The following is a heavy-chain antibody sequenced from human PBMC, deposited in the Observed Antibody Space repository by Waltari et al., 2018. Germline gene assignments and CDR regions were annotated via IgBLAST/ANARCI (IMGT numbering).Heavy chain of an antibody. J-gene: IGHJ4*02. V-gene: IGHV3-23*04. CDR3: ADAGWGEPKAY. CDR1: GFTFSTNA. Sequence: EVQLVESGGGLVQPGGSLRLSCVASGFTFSTNAMSGVRQAPGKGREWVAGMCASAACADYAEAGKGRFTISRDNSKNTVYLQANTLGAEDTAVYYCADAGWGEPKAYWGQGTLVTVSS. D-gene: IGHD1-26*01. CDR2: MCASAACA.